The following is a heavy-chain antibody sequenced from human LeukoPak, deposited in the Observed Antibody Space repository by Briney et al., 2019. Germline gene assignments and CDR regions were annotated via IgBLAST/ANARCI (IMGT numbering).Heavy chain of an antibody. CDR3: AKDSALRYCSIGSCVNWFDP. V-gene: IGHV3-30*04. CDR1: GFTFSSYA. Sequence: GGSLRLSCAASGFTFSSYAMHWVRQAPGKGLEWVAVISYDGSNKYYADSVKGRFTISRDNSKNTLYLQMNSLRAEDTAVYYCAKDSALRYCSIGSCVNWFDPWGQGTLVTVSS. CDR2: ISYDGSNK. D-gene: IGHD2-15*01. J-gene: IGHJ5*02.